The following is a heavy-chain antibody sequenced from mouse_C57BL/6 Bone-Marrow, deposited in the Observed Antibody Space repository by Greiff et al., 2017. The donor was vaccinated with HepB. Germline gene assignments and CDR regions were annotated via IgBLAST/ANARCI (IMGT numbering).Heavy chain of an antibody. CDR3: ARGADFTTALEGDY. J-gene: IGHJ2*01. Sequence: QVQLQQPGAELVRPGTSVKLSCKASGYTFTSYWMHWVKQRPGQGLEWIGVIDPSDSYTNYNQKFKGKATLTVDTSSSTAYMQLSSLTSEDSAVYDCARGADFTTALEGDYWGQGTTLTVSS. V-gene: IGHV1-59*01. D-gene: IGHD1-2*01. CDR2: IDPSDSYT. CDR1: GYTFTSYW.